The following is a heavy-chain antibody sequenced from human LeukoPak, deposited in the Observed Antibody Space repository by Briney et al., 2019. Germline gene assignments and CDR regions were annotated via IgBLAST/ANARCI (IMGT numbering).Heavy chain of an antibody. J-gene: IGHJ4*02. CDR1: GFTFSSYA. V-gene: IGHV3-23*01. D-gene: IGHD6-19*01. Sequence: PGGSLRLSCAASGFTFSSYAMSWVRQAPGKGLEWVSAISGSGGSTYYADSVKGRFTISRDNSKNTLYLQVNSLRAEDTAVYYCAKEAVAGSRAPYYFDYWGQGTLVTVSS. CDR2: ISGSGGST. CDR3: AKEAVAGSRAPYYFDY.